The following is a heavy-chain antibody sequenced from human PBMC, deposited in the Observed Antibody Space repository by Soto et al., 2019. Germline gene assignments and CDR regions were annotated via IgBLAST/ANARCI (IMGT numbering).Heavy chain of an antibody. J-gene: IGHJ4*02. D-gene: IGHD1-1*01. Sequence: QVQLQESGPGLVKPSETLSLTCTVSGDSIGSYYWSWIRQSPGIGLEWIGYIYYSGTTNYNPSLKSRVTISVDTSKNPFSLKLRSVTAADTAVYYCARDTGSFDFWGQGTLVTVSS. CDR3: ARDTGSFDF. CDR1: GDSIGSYY. V-gene: IGHV4-59*01. CDR2: IYYSGTT.